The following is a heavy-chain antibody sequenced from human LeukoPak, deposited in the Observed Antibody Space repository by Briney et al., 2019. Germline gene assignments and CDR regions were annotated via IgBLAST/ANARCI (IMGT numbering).Heavy chain of an antibody. D-gene: IGHD5-18*01. CDR1: GYTFTSYY. J-gene: IGHJ3*02. V-gene: IGHV1-46*01. Sequence: ASVKVSCKASGYTFTSYYMHWVRQAPGQGLEWMGMINPRGGSPSYAQKFQGRVTMTRDTSTSTVYMELSSLRSEDTAVYYCASGYTGAFDIWGQGTMVTVSS. CDR2: INPRGGSP. CDR3: ASGYTGAFDI.